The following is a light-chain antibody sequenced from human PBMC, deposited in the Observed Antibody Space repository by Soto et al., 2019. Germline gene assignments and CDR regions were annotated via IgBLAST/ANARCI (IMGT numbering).Light chain of an antibody. J-gene: IGKJ3*01. CDR3: QQYGNSPIFT. Sequence: EIVLTQSPGTLSLSPGERATLSCRASQSVSSSYLAWYQQKPGQAPRLLIYGASSRSSGIPYRFSGSGSGTDFTLTVSRLEPEDFAVYYCQQYGNSPIFTFGPGTKVDIK. CDR2: GAS. V-gene: IGKV3-20*01. CDR1: QSVSSSY.